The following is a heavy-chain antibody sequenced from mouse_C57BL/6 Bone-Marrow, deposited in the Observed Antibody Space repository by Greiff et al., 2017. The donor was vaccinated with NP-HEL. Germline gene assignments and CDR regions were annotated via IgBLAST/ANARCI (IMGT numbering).Heavy chain of an antibody. D-gene: IGHD1-1*01. J-gene: IGHJ3*01. CDR1: GYTFTSYG. Sequence: VMLVESGAELARPGASVTLSCKASGYTFTSYGISWVKQRTGQGLEWIGEIYPRSGNTYYNEKFKGKATLTADKSSSTAYMELRSLTSEDSAVYFCARDYYGSSYPAWFAYWGQGTLVTVSA. CDR3: ARDYYGSSYPAWFAY. CDR2: IYPRSGNT. V-gene: IGHV1-81*01.